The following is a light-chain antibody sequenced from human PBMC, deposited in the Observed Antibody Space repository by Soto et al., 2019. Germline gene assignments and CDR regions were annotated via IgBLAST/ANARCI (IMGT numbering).Light chain of an antibody. CDR3: CSSADSYTFI. CDR2: DVA. Sequence: QSVLTQPRSVSGSPGQSVTISCTGTSSDVGGYDHVSWYQYHPDKAPKLIIYDVAKRPSGVPGRFSGSKSGNTASLTISGLQAEDGADYYCCSSADSYTFIFGTGTKGTVL. V-gene: IGLV2-11*01. J-gene: IGLJ1*01. CDR1: SSDVGGYDH.